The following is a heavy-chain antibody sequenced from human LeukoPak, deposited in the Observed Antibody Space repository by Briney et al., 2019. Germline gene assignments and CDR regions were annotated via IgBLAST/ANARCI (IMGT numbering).Heavy chain of an antibody. CDR3: VRHDGRGGATMGALDS. CDR2: VYYGRTT. J-gene: IGHJ4*02. D-gene: IGHD5-12*01. V-gene: IGHV4-39*01. CDR1: ADSISSSSHH. Sequence: SETLSLTCTVSADSISSSSHHWGRIRQSPGKGLEWIGSVYYGRTTYYNPSLNSRVTISVVTSKNQFSLQLHSVTAADTAVYYCVRHDGRGGATMGALDSWGQGSLVTVS.